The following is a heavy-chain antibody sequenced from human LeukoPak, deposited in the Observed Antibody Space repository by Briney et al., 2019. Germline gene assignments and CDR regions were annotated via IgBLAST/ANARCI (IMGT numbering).Heavy chain of an antibody. V-gene: IGHV4-38-2*02. CDR1: GYSISSGYY. Sequence: SETLSLTCTVSGYSISSGYYWGWIRPPPGKGLEWIGSIYHSGSTYYNPSLKSRVTISVDTSKNQFSLKLSSVTAADTAVYYCASGTYYGSGSYYGGYNWFDPWGQGTLVTVSS. CDR3: ASGTYYGSGSYYGGYNWFDP. CDR2: IYHSGST. D-gene: IGHD3-10*01. J-gene: IGHJ5*02.